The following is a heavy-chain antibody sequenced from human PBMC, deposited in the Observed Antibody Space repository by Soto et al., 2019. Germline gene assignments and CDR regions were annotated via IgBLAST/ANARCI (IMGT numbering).Heavy chain of an antibody. CDR2: ISSSSSTI. D-gene: IGHD1-26*01. J-gene: IGHJ3*02. CDR1: GFTFSSYS. Sequence: GGSLRLSCAASGFTFSSYSMNWVRQAPGKGLEWVSYISSSSSTIYYADSVKGRFTISSDNAKNSLYLQMNSLRDEDAAVYYCATGLREGIGAFDIWGQGTMVTVSS. V-gene: IGHV3-48*02. CDR3: ATGLREGIGAFDI.